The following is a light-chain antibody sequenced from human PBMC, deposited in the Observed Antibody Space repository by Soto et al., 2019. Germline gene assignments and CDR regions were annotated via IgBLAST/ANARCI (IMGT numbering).Light chain of an antibody. V-gene: IGKV1-5*03. J-gene: IGKJ1*01. CDR2: KAS. CDR3: QQYHIYST. CDR1: QTINNW. Sequence: DIQMTQSPSTLSASVGDRVTITCRASQTINNWLAWFQQKPGEAPKLLISKASTLESGVPSRFSGSGSGTEFTLTISSLQPDDFATYYCQQYHIYSTFGQGTKVDIK.